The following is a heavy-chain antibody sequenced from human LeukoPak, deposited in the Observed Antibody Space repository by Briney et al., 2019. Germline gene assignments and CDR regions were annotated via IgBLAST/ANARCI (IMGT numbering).Heavy chain of an antibody. CDR3: ARDLYDSGYSSSWGFRGNWFDP. J-gene: IGHJ5*02. Sequence: PSETLSLTCTVSGGSISSYYWSWIRQPAGKGLEWIGRIYTSGSTNYNPSLKSRVTMSVDTSKNQFSLKLSSVTAADTAVYYCARDLYDSGYSSSWGFRGNWFDPWGQGTLVTVSS. D-gene: IGHD6-13*01. CDR2: IYTSGST. CDR1: GGSISSYY. V-gene: IGHV4-4*07.